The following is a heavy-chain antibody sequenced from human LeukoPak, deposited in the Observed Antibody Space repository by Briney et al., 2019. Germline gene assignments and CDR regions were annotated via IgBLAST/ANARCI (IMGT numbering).Heavy chain of an antibody. CDR2: IGTKSKTI. J-gene: IGHJ2*01. D-gene: IGHD3-10*01. CDR3: ARVHYYGSGNNYNERYFDV. V-gene: IGHV3-11*01. CDR1: GFTFSDYY. Sequence: PGRSLRLSCTASGFTFSDYYMAWIRQAPGKGLEWVSYIGTKSKTIHYGDSVKGRFTISRDNAKNSLYLQMNSLRVDDTAFYYCARVHYYGSGNNYNERYFDVWGRGTLVTVS.